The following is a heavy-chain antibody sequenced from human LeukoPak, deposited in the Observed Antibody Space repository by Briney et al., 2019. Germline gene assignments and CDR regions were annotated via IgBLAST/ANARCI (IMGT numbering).Heavy chain of an antibody. CDR2: TYYSGTT. CDR3: AKVGGPHWELRGTPTFDY. CDR1: GGSISRSNW. J-gene: IGHJ4*02. V-gene: IGHV4-4*02. Sequence: SETLSLTCAVSGGSISRSNWWSWVRQPPGKGLEWIGETYYSGTTNYNPSLKSRVTISVDKSRNQFSLKLSSVTAADTAIYYCAKVGGPHWELRGTPTFDYWGQGTLVTVSS. D-gene: IGHD1-7*01.